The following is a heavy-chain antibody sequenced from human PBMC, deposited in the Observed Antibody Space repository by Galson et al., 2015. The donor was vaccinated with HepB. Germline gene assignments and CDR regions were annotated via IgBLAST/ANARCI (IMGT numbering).Heavy chain of an antibody. J-gene: IGHJ6*02. CDR3: AKDRPSRYDFWSATRYYGMDV. CDR1: GFTFSRYA. V-gene: IGHV3-23*01. CDR2: ISGSGGST. D-gene: IGHD3-3*01. Sequence: SLRLSCAASGFTFSRYAMSWVRQAPGKGLEWVSAISGSGGSTYYADSVKGRFTISRDNSKNTLYLQMNSLRAEDTAVYYCAKDRPSRYDFWSATRYYGMDVWGQGTTVTVSS.